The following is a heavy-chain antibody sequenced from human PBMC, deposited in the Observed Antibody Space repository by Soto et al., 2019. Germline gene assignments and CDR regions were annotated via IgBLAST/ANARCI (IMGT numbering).Heavy chain of an antibody. V-gene: IGHV4-34*01. D-gene: IGHD5-12*01. CDR3: VRGRILRLRFGDFDS. CDR2: INHSGTT. J-gene: IGHJ4*02. Sequence: SETLSLTCTVYGGSFTFSGYYWSWIRQPPGKGLEWIGEINHSGTTNYNPPLESRVTISLDTSKNQFSLDLTSVTAADTAVYYCVRGRILRLRFGDFDSWGQGTLVTVSS. CDR1: GGSFTFSGYY.